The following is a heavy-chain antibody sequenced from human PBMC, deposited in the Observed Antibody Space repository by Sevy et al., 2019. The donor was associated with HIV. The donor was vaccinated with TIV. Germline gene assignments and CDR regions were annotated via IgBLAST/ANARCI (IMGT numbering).Heavy chain of an antibody. CDR2: IGTAGDT. Sequence: GGSLRLSCAASGFSFSSYVMHWVRQATGKGLEWVSAIGTAGDTYYPGSVKGRFTISRENAKNSLYLQMNSLRAGDTAVYYCARQYYYDSSGWYFDLWGRGPLVTVSS. V-gene: IGHV3-13*01. D-gene: IGHD3-22*01. CDR3: ARQYYYDSSGWYFDL. CDR1: GFSFSSYV. J-gene: IGHJ2*01.